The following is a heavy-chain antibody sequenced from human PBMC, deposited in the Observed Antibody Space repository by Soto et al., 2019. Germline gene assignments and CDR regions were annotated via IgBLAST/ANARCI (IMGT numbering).Heavy chain of an antibody. CDR1: GFTFSSYA. Sequence: EVQLLESGGNLVQPGGSLRLSCAASGFTFSSYAMSWVRQAPGKGLEWVSTVGVSCATTYYTDSVKGRFTISRDNSNNTLFLQMHSLRAEDTAIYYCAKFRAGLGSQTDSWGQGTLVTVSS. D-gene: IGHD3-10*01. V-gene: IGHV3-23*01. J-gene: IGHJ4*02. CDR3: AKFRAGLGSQTDS. CDR2: VGVSCATT.